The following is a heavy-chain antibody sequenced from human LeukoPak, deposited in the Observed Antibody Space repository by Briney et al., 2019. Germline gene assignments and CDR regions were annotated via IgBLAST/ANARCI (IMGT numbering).Heavy chain of an antibody. V-gene: IGHV3-11*05. D-gene: IGHD2-15*01. Sequence: GGSLRLSCAASGFTFSDYYMSWIREAPGKGLEWVSYISTTSSFTNCADSVKGRFTISRDNAKNSLYLQMNSLRAEDTAAYYCARDLRLTWVGGQGTLVTVSS. J-gene: IGHJ4*02. CDR1: GFTFSDYY. CDR2: ISTTSSFT. CDR3: ARDLRLTWV.